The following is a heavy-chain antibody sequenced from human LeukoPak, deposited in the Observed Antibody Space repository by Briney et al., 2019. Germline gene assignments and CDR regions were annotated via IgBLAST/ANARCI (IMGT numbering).Heavy chain of an antibody. J-gene: IGHJ4*02. V-gene: IGHV3-48*02. CDR1: GFTFSSYS. CDR2: ISSSGTTI. D-gene: IGHD3-16*02. Sequence: GGSLRLSCAASGFTFSSYSMNWVRQAPGKGLEWVSYISSSGTTIYYADSVKGRFTNSRDNAKNSVHLQMNSLRDDDTAVYYCARGGSYPFDYWGQGTLVTVSS. CDR3: ARGGSYPFDY.